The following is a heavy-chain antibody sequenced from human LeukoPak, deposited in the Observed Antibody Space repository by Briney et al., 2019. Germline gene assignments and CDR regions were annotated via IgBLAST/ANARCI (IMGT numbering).Heavy chain of an antibody. Sequence: GGSLRLSCVASGFTFISYWVTWVRQAPGKGLEWVANIKQDGREQFYVDSLKGRFTISRDNAKNSLYLQMNSLRAEDTAMYYCATISQRSLDPWGQGTLVTVSS. CDR2: IKQDGREQ. CDR1: GFTFISYW. J-gene: IGHJ5*02. CDR3: ATISQRSLDP. D-gene: IGHD3-9*01. V-gene: IGHV3-7*05.